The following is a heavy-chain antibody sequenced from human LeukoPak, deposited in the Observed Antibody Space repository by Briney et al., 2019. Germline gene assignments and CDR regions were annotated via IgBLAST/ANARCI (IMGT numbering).Heavy chain of an antibody. D-gene: IGHD2-2*01. CDR3: ARVGYCSSTSCYAGDWYFDL. Sequence: GGSLRLSCAASGFTVSSNYMSWVRQAPGKGLEWVSVIYSGGSTYYADSVKGRFTISRDNSKNTLYLQMNSLRPEDTAVYYCARVGYCSSTSCYAGDWYFDLWGRGTLVTVSS. CDR2: IYSGGST. V-gene: IGHV3-53*01. J-gene: IGHJ2*01. CDR1: GFTVSSNY.